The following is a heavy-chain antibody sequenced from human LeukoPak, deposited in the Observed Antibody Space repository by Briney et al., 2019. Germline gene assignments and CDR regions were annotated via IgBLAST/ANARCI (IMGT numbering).Heavy chain of an antibody. Sequence: PSETLSLTCTVSGGSISSSSFFWGWIRQPPGKGLEWIGSVYYSGSTYYNPSLKTRVTISVDTSKNLFSLKLNSVTAADTAVYYCARDLSDYWGQGTLVTVSS. CDR3: ARDLSDY. CDR2: VYYSGST. J-gene: IGHJ4*02. V-gene: IGHV4-39*07. CDR1: GGSISSSSFF.